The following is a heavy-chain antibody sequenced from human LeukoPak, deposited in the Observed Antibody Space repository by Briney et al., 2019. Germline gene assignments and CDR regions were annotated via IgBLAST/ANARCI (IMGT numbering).Heavy chain of an antibody. D-gene: IGHD3-22*01. Sequence: GASVKVSCKASGYRFTSYYMHWVRQAPGQGLEWMGIINPSDGSKSYAQRFQGRVTLTRDTSTSTVYMELSSLRSEDTAVYYCARGGNYYYDSSGYNDAFDIWGQGTMVTVSS. CDR2: INPSDGSK. V-gene: IGHV1-46*01. CDR1: GYRFTSYY. CDR3: ARGGNYYYDSSGYNDAFDI. J-gene: IGHJ3*02.